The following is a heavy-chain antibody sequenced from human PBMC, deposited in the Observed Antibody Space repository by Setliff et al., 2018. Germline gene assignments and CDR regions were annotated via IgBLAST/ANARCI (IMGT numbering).Heavy chain of an antibody. CDR3: ARDRGGTAIANWFDR. Sequence: ASVKVSCKASGGSFSSFSIHWVRQAPGQGLEWMGRIMPIFGSTNYAQNFQGRVTITADKSTSTAYMDLSSPRSEDSAVYYCARDRGGTAIANWFDRWGQGTLVTVSS. D-gene: IGHD2-21*01. J-gene: IGHJ5*02. CDR2: IMPIFGST. V-gene: IGHV1-69*08. CDR1: GGSFSSFS.